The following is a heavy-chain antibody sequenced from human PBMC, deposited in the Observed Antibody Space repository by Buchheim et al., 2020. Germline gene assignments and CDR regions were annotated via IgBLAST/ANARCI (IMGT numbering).Heavy chain of an antibody. V-gene: IGHV5-10-1*03. CDR3: ARSGFYDSSGYNYYYYYGMDV. Sequence: EVQLVQSGAEVKKPGESLRISCKGSGYSFTSYWISWVRQMPGKGLEWMGRIDPSDSYTNYSPSFQGHVTISADKSISTAYLQWSSLKASDTAMYYCARSGFYDSSGYNYYYYYGMDVWGQGTT. CDR1: GYSFTSYW. CDR2: IDPSDSYT. D-gene: IGHD3-22*01. J-gene: IGHJ6*02.